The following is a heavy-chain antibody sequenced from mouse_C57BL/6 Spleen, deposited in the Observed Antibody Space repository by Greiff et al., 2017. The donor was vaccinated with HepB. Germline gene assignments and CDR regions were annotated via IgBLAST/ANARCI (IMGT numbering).Heavy chain of an antibody. CDR2: ISYDGSN. CDR3: ARDHQFDY. J-gene: IGHJ2*01. Sequence: VQLQQSGPGLVKPSQSLSLTCSVTGYSITSGYYWNWIRQFPGNKLEWMGYISYDGSNNYNPSLKNRISITRDTSKNQFFLKLNSVTTEDTATYYCARDHQFDYWGQGTTLTVSS. V-gene: IGHV3-6*01. CDR1: GYSITSGYY.